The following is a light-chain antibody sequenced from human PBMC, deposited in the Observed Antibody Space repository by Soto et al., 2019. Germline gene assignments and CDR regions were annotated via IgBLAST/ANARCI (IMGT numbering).Light chain of an antibody. CDR1: QSISSY. V-gene: IGKV1-39*01. CDR3: QQSYSTT. Sequence: DIQMTQSPSYLSTSVGDRVTITCRASQSISSYLNWHQQKPGKAPKLLIYAASSLQSGVPSRFSGSGSGTDFTLTISRLQPEDFATYYCQQSYSTTFGQGTRLEIK. J-gene: IGKJ5*01. CDR2: AAS.